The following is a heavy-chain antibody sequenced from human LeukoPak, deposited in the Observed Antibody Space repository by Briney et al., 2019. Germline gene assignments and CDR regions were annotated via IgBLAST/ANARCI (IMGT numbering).Heavy chain of an antibody. CDR2: IYYSGST. CDR3: ARDSRWFGEFNGMDV. J-gene: IGHJ6*01. D-gene: IGHD3-10*01. CDR1: GGSISSYY. V-gene: IGHV4-59*01. Sequence: SETLSLTCTVSGGSISSYYWSWIRQPPGKGLEWIGYIYYSGSTNYNPSLKSRVTISVDTSKNQFSLKLSSVTAADTAVYYCARDSRWFGEFNGMDVWGQGTTVTVSS.